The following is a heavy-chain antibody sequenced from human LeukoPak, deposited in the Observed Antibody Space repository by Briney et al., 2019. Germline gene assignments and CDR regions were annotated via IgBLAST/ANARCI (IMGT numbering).Heavy chain of an antibody. CDR1: GFTFSDYY. D-gene: IGHD6-13*01. V-gene: IGHV3-11*04. CDR3: ATPAAGPGAESSLY. Sequence: PGGSLRLSCAASGFTFSDYYMSWIRQAPGKGLEWVSYISSSGSTIYNADAVKGRFTTSRDKAKNSPELQMKMLKVETTAVNDCATPAAGPGAESSLYGGQGTLVIVS. J-gene: IGHJ4*02. CDR2: ISSSGSTI.